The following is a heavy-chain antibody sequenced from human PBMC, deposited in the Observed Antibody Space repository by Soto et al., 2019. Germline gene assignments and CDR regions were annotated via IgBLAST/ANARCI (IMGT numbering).Heavy chain of an antibody. D-gene: IGHD2-2*01. Sequence: QVQLAQSGAEVKKHGASVKVSCKASGYTFTNYAIHWVRKAPGQGLEWMGWINVGSGKTKYSQTFQGRVTLTRDTSASTVYMELSSLRSEDTAVYYCARLLGYCSSTSCYAGGYYAMDVWGQGTTVTVSS. V-gene: IGHV1-3*01. CDR2: INVGSGKT. CDR1: GYTFTNYA. CDR3: ARLLGYCSSTSCYAGGYYAMDV. J-gene: IGHJ6*02.